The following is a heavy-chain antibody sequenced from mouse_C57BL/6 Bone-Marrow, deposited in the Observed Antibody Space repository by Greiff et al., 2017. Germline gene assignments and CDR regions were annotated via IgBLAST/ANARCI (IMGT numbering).Heavy chain of an antibody. CDR1: GYTFTSYW. J-gene: IGHJ2*01. V-gene: IGHV1-72*01. Sequence: QVQLPQPGAELVKPGASVKLSCKASGYTFTSYWMHWVKQRPGRGLEWIGRIDPNSGGTKYNEKFQSKATLTVNKPSRTAYMQLRRPPSEDSAVYSCARQGYDGYEDYWGQGTTLTVSS. D-gene: IGHD2-3*01. CDR3: ARQGYDGYEDY. CDR2: IDPNSGGT.